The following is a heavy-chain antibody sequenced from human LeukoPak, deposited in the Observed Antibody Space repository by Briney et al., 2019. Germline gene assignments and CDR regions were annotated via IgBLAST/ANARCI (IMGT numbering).Heavy chain of an antibody. V-gene: IGHV4-59*01. CDR1: GGSISSYY. D-gene: IGHD1-26*01. J-gene: IGHJ3*02. CDR2: IYDSGST. Sequence: KPSETLSLTCTVSGGSISSYYWSWIRQPPGQGLEWIGCIYDSGSTNHNPSLKSRVTISRDTSKNQFSLKLSSVTASDTAVYYCARKKDWENAFDIWGQGTMVTVSS. CDR3: ARKKDWENAFDI.